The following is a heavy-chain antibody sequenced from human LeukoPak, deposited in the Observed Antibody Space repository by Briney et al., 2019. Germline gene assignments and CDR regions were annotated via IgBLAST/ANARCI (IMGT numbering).Heavy chain of an antibody. V-gene: IGHV4-59*08. CDR3: ARHRRDGYNPFFDY. J-gene: IGHJ4*02. Sequence: PSETLSLTCTVSNYSITNDYYWGWIRQPPGKGLEWVGYIYYSGSTNYNPSLKSRVTISVDASKNQFSLKLSSVTAADTAVYYCARHRRDGYNPFFDYWGQGTLVTVSS. CDR1: NYSITNDYY. D-gene: IGHD5-24*01. CDR2: IYYSGST.